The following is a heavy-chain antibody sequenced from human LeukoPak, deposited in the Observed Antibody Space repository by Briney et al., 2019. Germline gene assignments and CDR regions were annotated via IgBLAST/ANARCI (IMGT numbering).Heavy chain of an antibody. J-gene: IGHJ4*02. Sequence: GGSLRLSCAASGFTFSSYAMTWVRQAPDKGLEWFSAISGSDGSTYYADSVKGRFTISRDDSQNTLYLQMNSLSAEDTAVYYCAKVETTGGANCYALDYWGQGTLVTVSS. CDR2: ISGSDGST. V-gene: IGHV3-23*01. CDR1: GFTFSSYA. D-gene: IGHD2-8*02. CDR3: AKVETTGGANCYALDY.